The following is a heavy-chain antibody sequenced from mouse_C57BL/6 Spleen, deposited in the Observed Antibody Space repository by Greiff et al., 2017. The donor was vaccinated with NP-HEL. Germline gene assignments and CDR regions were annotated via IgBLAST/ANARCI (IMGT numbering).Heavy chain of an antibody. CDR1: GYSFTGYY. V-gene: IGHV1-31*01. D-gene: IGHD1-1*01. CDR2: IYPYNGVT. J-gene: IGHJ2*01. Sequence: EVQLQQSGPELVKPGASVKISCKASGYSFTGYYMHWVKQSHGNILEWIGYIYPYNGVTSYNEKFKGKATLTVDKSSSTAYMKLRSLTSEDSAVYYCARSRVVEGFDYWGQGTTLTVSS. CDR3: ARSRVVEGFDY.